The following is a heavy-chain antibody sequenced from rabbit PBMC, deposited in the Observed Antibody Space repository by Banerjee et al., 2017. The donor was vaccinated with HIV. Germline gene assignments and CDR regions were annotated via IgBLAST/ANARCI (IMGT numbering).Heavy chain of an antibody. J-gene: IGHJ4*01. CDR3: VRDRVPTMTMVPLNL. D-gene: IGHD2-1*01. Sequence: QEQLEESGGDLVKPEGSLTLTCTASGFSFSSGYWIYWVRQAPGKGLEWIAFIESGSNGKTYYANWAKGRFTISKTSSTTVTLQMTSLTAADTATYFCVRDRVPTMTMVPLNLWGPGTLVTVS. V-gene: IGHV1S45*01. CDR2: IESGSNGKT. CDR1: GFSFSSGYW.